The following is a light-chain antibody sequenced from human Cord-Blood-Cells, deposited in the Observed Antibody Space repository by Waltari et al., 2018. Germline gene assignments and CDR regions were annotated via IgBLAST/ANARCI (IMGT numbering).Light chain of an antibody. CDR1: SSDVGGSNY. CDR2: DVS. V-gene: IGLV2-11*01. CDR3: CSYAGSYTFYV. Sequence: QSALTQPRSVSGSPGQSVTISCTGTSSDVGGSNYVSWYQQHPGKAPKLMIYDVSKRPSGVPDRFSGSKSGNTASLTISGLQAEEEADYYCCSYAGSYTFYVFGTGTKVTVL. J-gene: IGLJ1*01.